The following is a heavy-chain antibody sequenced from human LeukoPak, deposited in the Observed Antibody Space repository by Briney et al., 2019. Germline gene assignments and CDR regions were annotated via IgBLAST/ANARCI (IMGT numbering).Heavy chain of an antibody. D-gene: IGHD7-27*01. J-gene: IGHJ4*02. CDR2: IYWDDDK. CDR3: AHRLTGNIFDY. Sequence: SGPTLMKPTQTLTLTCTFSGFSLSTSGVGVGWIRQPPVKALEWLALIYWDDDKRYSPSLKSRLTITKDTSKNQVVLTMTNMDPVDTATYYCAHRLTGNIFDYWGQGTLVTVSS. V-gene: IGHV2-5*02. CDR1: GFSLSTSGVG.